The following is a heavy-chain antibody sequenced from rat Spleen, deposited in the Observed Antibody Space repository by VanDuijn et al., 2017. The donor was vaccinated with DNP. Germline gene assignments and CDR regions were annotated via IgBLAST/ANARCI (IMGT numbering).Heavy chain of an antibody. CDR1: GFAFSSYW. D-gene: IGHD1-12*02. J-gene: IGHJ2*01. CDR2: ITTDGGGT. CDR3: ANYNSYDGTY. Sequence: EVQLVETGGGLVQPGRSLKLSFVASGFAFSSYWMYWVRQAPGQGLEWVASITTDGGGTYYPASVKGRFTISRDNADNTVYLQMNSLRSEDTATYYCANYNSYDGTYWGQGVMVTVSS. V-gene: IGHV5-58*01.